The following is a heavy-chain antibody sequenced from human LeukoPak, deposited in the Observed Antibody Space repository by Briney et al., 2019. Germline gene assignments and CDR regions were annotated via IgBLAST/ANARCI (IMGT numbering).Heavy chain of an antibody. V-gene: IGHV1-46*01. CDR2: IKPTGGST. J-gene: IGHJ4*02. CDR3: ARDLKEKWELLGDHFDY. D-gene: IGHD1-26*01. Sequence: ASVKVSCKASGYTFTGYYMHWVRQAPGQGLEWMRIIKPTGGSTSYAQKFQGRVTMTRDTSTSTVYMELSSLRYEDTAVYYCARDLKEKWELLGDHFDYWGQGTLVTVSS. CDR1: GYTFTGYY.